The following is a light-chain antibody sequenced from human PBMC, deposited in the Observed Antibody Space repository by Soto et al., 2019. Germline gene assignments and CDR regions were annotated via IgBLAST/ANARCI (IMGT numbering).Light chain of an antibody. Sequence: QSALTQPASVSGSPGQSITISCTGTSSDVGDFNYVSWYQQHPGKAPKLMIYDVGNRPSGVSIRFSGSKSGSTASLTISGLQAEDEADYYGSSFSSSTTRVFGTGTKVTVL. CDR1: SSDVGDFNY. V-gene: IGLV2-14*01. CDR2: DVG. CDR3: SSFSSSTTRV. J-gene: IGLJ1*01.